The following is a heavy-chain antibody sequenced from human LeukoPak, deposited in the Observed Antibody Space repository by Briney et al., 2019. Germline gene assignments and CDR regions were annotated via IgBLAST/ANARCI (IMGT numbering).Heavy chain of an antibody. CDR2: INPNSGGT. D-gene: IGHD1-26*01. V-gene: IGHV1-2*02. CDR1: GYTFTGYY. Sequence: AASVKVSCKASGYTFTGYYMHWVRQAPGQGLEWMGWINPNSGGTNYAQKFQGRVTMTRDTSISTAYMELSGLRSDDTAVYYCARGGVGATTYVWFDPWGQGTLVTVSS. CDR3: ARGGVGATTYVWFDP. J-gene: IGHJ5*02.